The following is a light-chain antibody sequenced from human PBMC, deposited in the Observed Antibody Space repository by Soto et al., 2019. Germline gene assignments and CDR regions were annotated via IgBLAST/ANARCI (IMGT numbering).Light chain of an antibody. Sequence: DTVMTQSPATLSVSPGERATLSCRASQSVSSNLAWYQQKPGQAPRLLIYGASTRATGIPARFSGSGSGTEFTLTISSLQSEDFAVYYCQQYNNWPPYTFGQGTKLE. CDR1: QSVSSN. CDR3: QQYNNWPPYT. V-gene: IGKV3-15*01. J-gene: IGKJ2*01. CDR2: GAS.